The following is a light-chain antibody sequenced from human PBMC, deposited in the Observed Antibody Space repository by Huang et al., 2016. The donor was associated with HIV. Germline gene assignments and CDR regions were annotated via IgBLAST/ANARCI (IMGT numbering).Light chain of an antibody. CDR3: QQYGSSPPYT. CDR2: GAS. V-gene: IGKV3-20*01. CDR1: QSVSSSY. Sequence: EIVLTQSPGTLSLSPGERAALSCRASQSVSSSYLAWYQQKPGQAPRLLIYGASNRDTNNPDRFSGSGSGTDFTLTISRLEPEDFAVYYCQQYGSSPPYTFGQGTKLEIK. J-gene: IGKJ2*01.